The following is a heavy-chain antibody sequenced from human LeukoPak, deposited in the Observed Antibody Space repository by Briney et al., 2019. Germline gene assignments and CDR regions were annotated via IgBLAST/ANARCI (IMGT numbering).Heavy chain of an antibody. CDR1: GYTLTELS. V-gene: IGHV3-48*01. J-gene: IGHJ4*02. CDR2: ISSSSNTI. CDR3: AREDYYFDY. Sequence: ASVKVSCKVSGYTLTELSMNWVRQAPGKGLEWVSYISSSSNTIYYTDSVKGRFTISRDNAKNSLYLQMNSLRAEDTAVYYCAREDYYFDYWGQGTLVTVSS.